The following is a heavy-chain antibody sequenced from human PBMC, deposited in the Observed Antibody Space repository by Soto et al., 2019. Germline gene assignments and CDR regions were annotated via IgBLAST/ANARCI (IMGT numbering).Heavy chain of an antibody. Sequence: SETLSLTCTVSGGSISSYYWSWIRQPPGKGLEWIGYIYYSGSTNYNPSLKSRVTISVDTSKNQFSLKLSSVTAADTAVYYCARRIAVAGSNWFDPWGQGALVTVSS. D-gene: IGHD6-19*01. CDR2: IYYSGST. CDR1: GGSISSYY. V-gene: IGHV4-59*01. CDR3: ARRIAVAGSNWFDP. J-gene: IGHJ5*02.